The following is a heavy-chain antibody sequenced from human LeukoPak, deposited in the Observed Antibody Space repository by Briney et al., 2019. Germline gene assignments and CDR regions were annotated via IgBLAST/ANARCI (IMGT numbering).Heavy chain of an antibody. D-gene: IGHD2-8*01. V-gene: IGHV4-4*02. CDR3: SRENGAFSPFGY. CDR2: ISLTGLT. CDR1: GGSISNTNW. J-gene: IGHJ4*02. Sequence: SGSLSLTCGVSGGSISNTNWWSWVRQPPGQGLEWIGEISLTGLTHYNPSLESRVTVSLDKSKNQLSLNLTSVTAADTAVYYCSRENGAFSPFGYWGEGILATVLS.